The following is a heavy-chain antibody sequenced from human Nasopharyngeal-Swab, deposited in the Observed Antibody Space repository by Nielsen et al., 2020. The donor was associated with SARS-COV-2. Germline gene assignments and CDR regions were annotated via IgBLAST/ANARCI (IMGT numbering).Heavy chain of an antibody. Sequence: RQSPGQGLEWVGRIKSKTDGGTTDYAAPVKGRFTISRDDSKNTLYLQMNSLKTEDTAVYYCTTTQWLDRLFDYWGQGTLVTVSS. J-gene: IGHJ4*02. D-gene: IGHD6-19*01. CDR3: TTTQWLDRLFDY. CDR2: IKSKTDGGTT. V-gene: IGHV3-15*01.